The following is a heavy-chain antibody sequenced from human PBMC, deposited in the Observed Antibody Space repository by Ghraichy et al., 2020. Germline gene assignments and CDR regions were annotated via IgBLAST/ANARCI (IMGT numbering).Heavy chain of an antibody. CDR2: ISSSSSYT. J-gene: IGHJ3*02. V-gene: IGHV3-11*06. Sequence: GGSLRLSCAASGFTFSDYYMSWIRQAPGKGLEWVSYISSSSSYTNYADSVKGRFTISRDNAKNSLYLQMNSLRAEDTAVYYCARDRGTYDSSGYYSHDAFDIWGQGTMVTVSS. CDR3: ARDRGTYDSSGYYSHDAFDI. D-gene: IGHD3-22*01. CDR1: GFTFSDYY.